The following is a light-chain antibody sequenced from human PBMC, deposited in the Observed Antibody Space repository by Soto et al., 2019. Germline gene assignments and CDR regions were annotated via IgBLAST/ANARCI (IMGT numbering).Light chain of an antibody. CDR1: QGISNY. CDR3: QKYDSAPWT. V-gene: IGKV1-27*01. Sequence: DIQMTQSPSSLSASVRDRVTITCRASQGISNYLAWYQQKPGKVPKLLIYAASTLQSEVPSRFSGSGSGTDFTLTISSLQPEDVATYYCQKYDSAPWTFGQVTKVEIK. J-gene: IGKJ1*01. CDR2: AAS.